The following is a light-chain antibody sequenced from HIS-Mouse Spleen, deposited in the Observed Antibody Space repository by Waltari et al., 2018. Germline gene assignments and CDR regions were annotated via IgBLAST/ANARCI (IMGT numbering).Light chain of an antibody. Sequence: SYELTQPPSVSVSPGQTARNTCSGDALPKKYAYWYQQKSGQAPVLVIYEDSKRPSGIPERFSGSSSGTMATVTISGAQVEDEADYYCYSTDSSGNHVVFGGGTKLTVL. CDR3: YSTDSSGNHVV. V-gene: IGLV3-10*01. J-gene: IGLJ2*01. CDR1: ALPKKY. CDR2: EDS.